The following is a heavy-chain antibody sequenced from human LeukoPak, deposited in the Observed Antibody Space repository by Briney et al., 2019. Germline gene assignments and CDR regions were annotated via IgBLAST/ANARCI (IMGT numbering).Heavy chain of an antibody. CDR2: ISGSGGST. D-gene: IGHD2-2*01. CDR3: AKDGAYCSNTSCFPGM. V-gene: IGHV3-23*01. CDR1: GFTFSSYA. J-gene: IGHJ4*02. Sequence: PGGSLRLSCAASGFTFSSYAMNWVRQAPGKGLEWVSAISGSGGSTYYADSVEGRFTISRDNSKNTLYLQMNSLTAEDTAVYYCAKDGAYCSNTSCFPGMGAQGTLVTVSS.